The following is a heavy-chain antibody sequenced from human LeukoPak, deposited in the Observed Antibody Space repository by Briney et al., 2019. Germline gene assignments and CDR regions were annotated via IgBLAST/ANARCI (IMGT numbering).Heavy chain of an antibody. CDR1: GFTFSSYA. D-gene: IGHD5-18*01. Sequence: GGSLRLSCAASGFTFSSYAMSWARLAPGKGLEWVSAISGSGGSTYYADSVKGRFTISRDNSKNTLYLQMNSLRAEDTAVYFCVRVGYSYGYGDWNHFDYWGQGTLVTVSS. CDR3: VRVGYSYGYGDWNHFDY. J-gene: IGHJ4*02. CDR2: ISGSGGST. V-gene: IGHV3-23*01.